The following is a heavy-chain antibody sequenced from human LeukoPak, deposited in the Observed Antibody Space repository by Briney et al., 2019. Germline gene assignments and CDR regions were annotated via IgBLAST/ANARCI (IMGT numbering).Heavy chain of an antibody. Sequence: PSETLSLTCAVSGGSISSSNWWSWVRQPPGKGLEWLGYIYYSGGTYYNPSLKSRLTISVDTSRNQFSLKLSSMTAADTAVYYCARAWTSAGRFDFWGQGTLVPVS. V-gene: IGHV4-30-4*01. CDR1: GGSISSSNW. J-gene: IGHJ4*02. D-gene: IGHD6-13*01. CDR3: ARAWTSAGRFDF. CDR2: IYYSGGT.